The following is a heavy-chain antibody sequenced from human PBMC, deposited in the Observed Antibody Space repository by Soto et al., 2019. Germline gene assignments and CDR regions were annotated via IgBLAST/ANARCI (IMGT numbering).Heavy chain of an antibody. CDR1: RFTFSSYS. Sequence: VQLVESGGGLVQPGGSLRLSCAASRFTFSSYSMNWVRQAPGKGLEWVSYISSGGSTIYYADSVKGRFTISRDNAKNSLYLQMNSLRAEDTAIYYCARDYSGYDLRHFDYWGQGTLVTVSS. CDR2: ISSGGSTI. J-gene: IGHJ4*02. CDR3: ARDYSGYDLRHFDY. D-gene: IGHD5-12*01. V-gene: IGHV3-48*01.